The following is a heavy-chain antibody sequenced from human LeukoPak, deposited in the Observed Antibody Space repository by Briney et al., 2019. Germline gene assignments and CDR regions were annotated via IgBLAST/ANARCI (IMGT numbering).Heavy chain of an antibody. CDR3: ATAQIGSGSYYIKSQFDY. J-gene: IGHJ4*02. V-gene: IGHV1-24*01. CDR2: FDPEDGET. D-gene: IGHD3-10*01. CDR1: GYTLTELS. Sequence: ASVKVSCKVSGYTLTELSMHWVRQAPGKGLEWMGGFDPEDGETINAQKFQGRVTMTEDTSTDTAYMELSSLRSEDTAVYYCATAQIGSGSYYIKSQFDYWGQGTLVTVSS.